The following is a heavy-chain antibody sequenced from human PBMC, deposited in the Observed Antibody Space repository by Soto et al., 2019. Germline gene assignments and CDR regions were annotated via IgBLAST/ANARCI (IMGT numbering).Heavy chain of an antibody. V-gene: IGHV1-2*04. CDR1: GYTFTGYY. Sequence: AWLKVPCKASGYTFTGYYMHWMRQAPGQGLEWMGWINPNSGGTNYAQKFQGWVTMTRDTSISTAYMELSRLRSDDTAVYYCARDHAEVTAMVRQRNYYYYYMDVWGKGTTVTVSS. CDR2: INPNSGGT. J-gene: IGHJ6*03. CDR3: ARDHAEVTAMVRQRNYYYYYMDV. D-gene: IGHD5-18*01.